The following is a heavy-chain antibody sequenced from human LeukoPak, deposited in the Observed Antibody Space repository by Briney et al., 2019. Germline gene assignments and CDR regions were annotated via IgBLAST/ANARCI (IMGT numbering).Heavy chain of an antibody. V-gene: IGHV1-8*01. CDR3: AVSSRYSSSWYNTPEYFQH. J-gene: IGHJ1*01. D-gene: IGHD6-13*01. CDR2: MNPTSGNT. CDR1: GYTFTSYD. Sequence: ASVKVSCKASGYTFTSYDINWVRQATGQGLEWMGWMNPTSGNTGYAQKFQGRVTMTRNTSISTAYMELSSLRSEDTAVYYCAVSSRYSSSWYNTPEYFQHWGQGTLVTVSS.